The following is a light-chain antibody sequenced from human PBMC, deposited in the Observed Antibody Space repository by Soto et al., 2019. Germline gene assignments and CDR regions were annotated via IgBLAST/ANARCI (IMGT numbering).Light chain of an antibody. CDR3: QQYNNWPWT. Sequence: EKVMTQSPATLSVSPGERATLSCRASQSVSSDVAWYQQKPGQAPRLLIYGASTRATGIPARFSGSGSGTEFTLIISSLQSEDFAVYYCQQYNNWPWTFGQGTKVEIK. J-gene: IGKJ1*01. CDR1: QSVSSD. V-gene: IGKV3-15*01. CDR2: GAS.